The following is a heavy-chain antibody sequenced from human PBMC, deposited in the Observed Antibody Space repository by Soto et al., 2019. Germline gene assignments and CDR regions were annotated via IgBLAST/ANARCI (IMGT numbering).Heavy chain of an antibody. J-gene: IGHJ5*02. D-gene: IGHD1-26*01. Sequence: GGSLRLSCAASGFTFSDYYMSWIRQAPGKGLEWVSYISSSSSYTNYADSVKGRFTISRDNAKNSLYLQMNSLRAEDTAVYYCARDLGSFRVTERVWFDPWGQGTLVTVSS. V-gene: IGHV3-11*05. CDR2: ISSSSSYT. CDR3: ARDLGSFRVTERVWFDP. CDR1: GFTFSDYY.